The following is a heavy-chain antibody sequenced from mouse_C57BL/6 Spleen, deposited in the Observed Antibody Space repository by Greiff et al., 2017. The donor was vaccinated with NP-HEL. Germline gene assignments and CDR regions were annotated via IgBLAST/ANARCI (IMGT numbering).Heavy chain of an antibody. CDR1: YTFTDYYM. V-gene: IGHV1-83*01. D-gene: IGHD1-1*01. J-gene: IGHJ4*01. CDR3: RPLYYGKMDY. Sequence: VQLVESGPELVKPGASVKMSCKASGYTFTDYYMHWVKQKPGKGLEWIGEIYPGSGNTYYNEKFKGKATLTADTSSSTAYMQLSSLTSEDSAVYFCARPLYYGKMDYWGQGTSVTVSS. CDR2: YPGSGNTY.